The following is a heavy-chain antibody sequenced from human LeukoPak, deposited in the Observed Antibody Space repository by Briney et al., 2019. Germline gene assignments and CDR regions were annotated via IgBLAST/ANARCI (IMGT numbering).Heavy chain of an antibody. CDR1: GFTFSSYA. CDR2: ISGNGGST. CDR3: VKWGVWYSGYDWDY. Sequence: GGSLRLSCSASGFTFSSYAIHWVRQAPGKGLEYVSAISGNGGSTYYADSVKGRFTISRDNSKNTLYLQMGSLRVEDTAVYYCVKWGVWYSGYDWDYWGQGTLVTVSS. D-gene: IGHD5-12*01. J-gene: IGHJ4*02. V-gene: IGHV3-64D*09.